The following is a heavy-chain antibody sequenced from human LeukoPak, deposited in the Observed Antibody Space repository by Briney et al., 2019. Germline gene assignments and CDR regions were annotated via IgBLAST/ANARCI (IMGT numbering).Heavy chain of an antibody. D-gene: IGHD3-22*01. CDR2: ISWNGGST. CDR3: ARAASGYPFDY. CDR1: GFNFDDFG. Sequence: AGGSLRLSCAASGFNFDDFGLSWVRQAPGKGLEWVADISWNGGSTSYADSVKARFTISRDNAKNSLYLQMSSLRAEDTALYYCARAASGYPFDYWGQGTLDTVSS. J-gene: IGHJ4*02. V-gene: IGHV3-20*04.